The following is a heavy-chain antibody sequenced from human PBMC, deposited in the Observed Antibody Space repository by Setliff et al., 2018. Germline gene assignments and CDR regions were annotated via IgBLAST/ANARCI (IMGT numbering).Heavy chain of an antibody. CDR2: INPGNGNT. V-gene: IGHV1-3*01. J-gene: IGHJ6*03. CDR1: GYTFTDYA. Sequence: ASVKVSCKASGYTFTDYAMHWVRQAPEQRLEWMGWINPGNGNTKYSQKFQGRVTITRDTSASTAYMELSSLRSEDTAVYYCARDKGYDSSGYYFYYYYYMDVWGKGTTVTVSS. CDR3: ARDKGYDSSGYYFYYYYYMDV. D-gene: IGHD3-22*01.